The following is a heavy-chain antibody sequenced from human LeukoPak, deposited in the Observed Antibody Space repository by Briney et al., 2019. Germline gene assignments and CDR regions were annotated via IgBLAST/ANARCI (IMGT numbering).Heavy chain of an antibody. D-gene: IGHD6-6*01. Sequence: PSETLSLTCTVSGGSMSSSDYYSGWIRQPPGKGLEWIGSIYYSGSTYYNPSLKSRVTISVDTSKNQFSLKLRSVTAADTAVYYCARQVGYTSSSRWFDPWGQGTLVTVSS. CDR3: ARQVGYTSSSRWFDP. CDR2: IYYSGST. J-gene: IGHJ5*02. V-gene: IGHV4-39*01. CDR1: GGSMSSSDYY.